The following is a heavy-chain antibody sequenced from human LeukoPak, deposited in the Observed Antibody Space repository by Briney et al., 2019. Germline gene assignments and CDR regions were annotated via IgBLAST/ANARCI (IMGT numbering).Heavy chain of an antibody. J-gene: IGHJ4*02. CDR3: AKGSRTDYYDRSGFCDY. Sequence: PGRSLRLSCAASGFSFNDYAMHWARQAPGKGLEWVSGISWNSGSIGYTDSVKGRFTISRDNAKRSLFLQMNSLRVEDTALYYCAKGSRTDYYDRSGFCDYWGQGTLVTVSS. CDR2: ISWNSGSI. CDR1: GFSFNDYA. D-gene: IGHD3-22*01. V-gene: IGHV3-9*01.